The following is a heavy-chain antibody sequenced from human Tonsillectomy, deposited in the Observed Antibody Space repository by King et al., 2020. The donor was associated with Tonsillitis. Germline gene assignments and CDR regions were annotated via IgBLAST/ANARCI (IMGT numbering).Heavy chain of an antibody. CDR1: GGSFSSSSYY. CDR3: ARREGPFDY. J-gene: IGHJ4*02. D-gene: IGHD1-26*01. CDR2: IDYTGNT. V-gene: IGHV4-39*01. Sequence: QLQESGPGLVKPSETLSLTCTVSGGSFSSSSYYWGWIRQPPGKGLVWIGSIDYTGNTYYNPSLKSRVTISVDTSKNQFSLRVSSVTAADTAVYYCARREGPFDYWGQGTLVTVSS.